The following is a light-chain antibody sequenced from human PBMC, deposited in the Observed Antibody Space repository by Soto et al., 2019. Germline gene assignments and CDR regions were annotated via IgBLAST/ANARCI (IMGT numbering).Light chain of an antibody. V-gene: IGKV1-5*01. CDR1: QSISSW. J-gene: IGKJ1*01. CDR2: DAS. Sequence: DIQMTQSPSTLSASVGDRVTITCRASQSISSWLAWYQQKPGKAPKLLVYDASTLETGVPSRFSGSGSGAEFTLTITGLQPEDIATYSCQHYDSFWSLGQGTKVDI. CDR3: QHYDSFWS.